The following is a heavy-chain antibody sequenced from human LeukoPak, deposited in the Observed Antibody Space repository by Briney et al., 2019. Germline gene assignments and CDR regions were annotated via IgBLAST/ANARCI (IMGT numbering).Heavy chain of an antibody. CDR3: ARGWFGESPLHY. CDR2: IYYSGST. CDR1: GGSISSYY. V-gene: IGHV4-59*01. Sequence: KPSETLSLTCTVSGGSISSYYWGWIRQPPGKGLEWVGYIYYSGSTNYNPSLKSRVTISVDTSKNQFSLKLSSVTAADTAVYYCARGWFGESPLHYWGQGTLVTVSS. J-gene: IGHJ4*02. D-gene: IGHD3-10*01.